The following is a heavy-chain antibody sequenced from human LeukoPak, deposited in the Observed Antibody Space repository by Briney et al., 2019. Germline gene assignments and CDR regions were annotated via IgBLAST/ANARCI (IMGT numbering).Heavy chain of an antibody. J-gene: IGHJ4*02. CDR3: AKDFSGYDTCDY. D-gene: IGHD5-12*01. CDR2: ISGSGSST. V-gene: IGHV3-23*01. CDR1: GFTFSSYA. Sequence: PGGSLRLSCAASGFTFSSYAMSWVRQAPGMGLEWVSAISGSGSSTYYADSVKGRFTISRDNSKNTLYLQMNSLRAEDTAVYYCAKDFSGYDTCDYWGQGTLVTVSS.